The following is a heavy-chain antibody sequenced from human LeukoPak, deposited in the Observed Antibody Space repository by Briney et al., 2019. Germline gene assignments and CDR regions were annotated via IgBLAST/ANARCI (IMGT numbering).Heavy chain of an antibody. CDR3: ASGPNGMATILY. Sequence: SGGSLRLSCAASGFTFSNYWMHWVRQAPGKGLVWVSRINTDGSSTSYVDSVKGRFTISRDNAKNSLYLQMNSLRAEDTAVYYCASGPNGMATILYWGQGTLVTVSS. V-gene: IGHV3-74*01. CDR2: INTDGSST. D-gene: IGHD5-24*01. CDR1: GFTFSNYW. J-gene: IGHJ4*02.